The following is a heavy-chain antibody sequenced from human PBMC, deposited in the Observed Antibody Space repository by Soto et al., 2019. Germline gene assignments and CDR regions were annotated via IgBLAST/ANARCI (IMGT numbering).Heavy chain of an antibody. J-gene: IGHJ4*02. CDR1: GFTFSSYS. D-gene: IGHD1-26*01. Sequence: GGSLRLSCAASGFTFSSYSMNWVRQAPGKGLEWASSISSSSGHIYYADSVKGRFTISRDNAKNSLYLQMNSLRAEDTAVYYCTRHWLATREFDYWGQGTLVTVSS. V-gene: IGHV3-21*01. CDR2: ISSSSGHI. CDR3: TRHWLATREFDY.